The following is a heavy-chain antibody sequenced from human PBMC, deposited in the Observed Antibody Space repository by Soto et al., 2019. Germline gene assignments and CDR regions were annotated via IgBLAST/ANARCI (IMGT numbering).Heavy chain of an antibody. CDR3: ARGRGSGWPFDY. D-gene: IGHD6-19*01. J-gene: IGHJ4*02. Sequence: QVQLVQSGAEVKKPGASVKVSCKASGYTFTTYYMHWVRRAPGQGLEWMGIINLNGGSTSYTQKFQGRVTMTRYTSTSTVYMDLSSLRSEDTAVYYCARGRGSGWPFDYWGQGTLVTVSS. V-gene: IGHV1-46*03. CDR1: GYTFTTYY. CDR2: INLNGGST.